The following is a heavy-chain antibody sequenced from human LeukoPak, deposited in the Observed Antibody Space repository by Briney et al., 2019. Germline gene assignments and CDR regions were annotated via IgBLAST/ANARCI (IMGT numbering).Heavy chain of an antibody. J-gene: IGHJ1*01. CDR3: AKGRTSGWYADFQH. CDR1: GFIFSNYA. V-gene: IGHV3-23*01. D-gene: IGHD6-19*01. CDR2: ISGSGGGT. Sequence: QSGASLRLSCAASGFIFSNYAMSWVRQAPGKGLEWVSTISGSGGGTYYADAVKGRFTISRDNSKNTLYLQMNSLRVEDTAVYYCAKGRTSGWYADFQHWGQGTLVTVSS.